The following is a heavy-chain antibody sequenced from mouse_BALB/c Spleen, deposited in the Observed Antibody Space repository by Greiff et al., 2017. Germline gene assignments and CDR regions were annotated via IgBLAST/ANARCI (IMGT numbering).Heavy chain of an antibody. J-gene: IGHJ2*01. CDR2: IYPGDGDT. CDR1: GYTFTSYW. V-gene: IGHV1-87*01. Sequence: SGAELARPGASVKLSCKASGYTFTSYWMQWVKQRPGQGLEWIGAIYPGDGDTRYTQKFKGKATLTADKSSSTAYMQLSSLASEDSAVYYCARRGYGYGFDYWGQGTTLTVSS. CDR3: ARRGYGYGFDY. D-gene: IGHD2-2*01.